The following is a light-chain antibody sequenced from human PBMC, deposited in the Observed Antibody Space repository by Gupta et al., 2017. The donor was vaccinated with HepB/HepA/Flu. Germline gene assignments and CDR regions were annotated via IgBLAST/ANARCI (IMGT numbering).Light chain of an antibody. J-gene: IGLJ1*01. Sequence: QSVLTQPPPVSEAPRQRVTISCSGSSSNIGNNAVNWYQQLPGKAPKLLIYYDDLLPSGVSDRFSGSKSGTSASLAISGLQSEDEADYYCAVWDDSLNANVFGTGTKVTVL. CDR3: AVWDDSLNANV. CDR2: YDD. CDR1: SSNIGNNA. V-gene: IGLV1-36*01.